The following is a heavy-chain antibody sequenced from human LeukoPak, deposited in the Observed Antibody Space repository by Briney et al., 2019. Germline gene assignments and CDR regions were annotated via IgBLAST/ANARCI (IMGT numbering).Heavy chain of an antibody. J-gene: IGHJ4*02. CDR2: ISYDGSNK. CDR1: GFTFSSYA. CDR3: AREDAAYDY. V-gene: IGHV3-30*04. Sequence: GGSLRLSCAASGFTFSSYAMHWVRRAPGKGLEWVAVISYDGSNKYYADSVKGRFTISRDNSKNTLYLQMNSLRAEDTAVYYCAREDAAYDYWGQGTLVTVSS. D-gene: IGHD6-25*01.